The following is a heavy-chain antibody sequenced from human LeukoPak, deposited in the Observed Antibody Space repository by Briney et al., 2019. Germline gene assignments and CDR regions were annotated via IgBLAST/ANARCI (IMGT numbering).Heavy chain of an antibody. CDR3: ASASHNWNYLTPDFDY. J-gene: IGHJ4*02. CDR1: GGTFSSYA. D-gene: IGHD1-7*01. V-gene: IGHV1-69*13. Sequence: SVKVSCKASGGTFSSYAISWVRQAPGQGLEWMGGIIPIFGTANYAQKFQGRVTITADESTSTAYMVLSSLRSEDTAVYYCASASHNWNYLTPDFDYWGQGTLVTVSS. CDR2: IIPIFGTA.